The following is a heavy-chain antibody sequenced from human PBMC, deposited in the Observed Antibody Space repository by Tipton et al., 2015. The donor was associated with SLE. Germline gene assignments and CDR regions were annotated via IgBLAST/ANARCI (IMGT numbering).Heavy chain of an antibody. CDR1: GGSFSNYY. J-gene: IGHJ6*03. Sequence: TLSLTCAVYGGSFSNYYWSWIRQPPGKGLEWIGYIYYSGSTNYNPSLKSRVTISVDTSKNQFSLKLSSVTAADTAVYYCARAGAGYYYYYYMDVWGKGTTVTVSS. CDR3: ARAGAGYYYYYYMDV. V-gene: IGHV4-59*01. CDR2: IYYSGST.